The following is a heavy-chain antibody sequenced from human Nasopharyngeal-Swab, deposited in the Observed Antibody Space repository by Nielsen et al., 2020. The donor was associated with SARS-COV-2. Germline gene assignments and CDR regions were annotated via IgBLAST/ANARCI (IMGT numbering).Heavy chain of an antibody. V-gene: IGHV4-4*02. Sequence: PVSGLEWIGETRHSGSGNYKPSLNSRVSMSVDASKNQFSLKLDSVTAADTAVYYCARGGRHGCSSANRPCAFDVWGQGATVTVSS. D-gene: IGHD2-2*01. CDR2: TRHSGSG. CDR3: ARGGRHGCSSANRPCAFDV. J-gene: IGHJ6*02.